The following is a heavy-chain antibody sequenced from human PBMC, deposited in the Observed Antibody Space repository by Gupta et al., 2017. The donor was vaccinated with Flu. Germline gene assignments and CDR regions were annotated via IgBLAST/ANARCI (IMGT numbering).Heavy chain of an antibody. J-gene: IGHJ6*02. CDR3: ARGDPPTTSGWHGNLHGMDV. Sequence: EVQLVESGGGLVKPGGSLRVPCAASGFPFTIYRMYWVRQAPGKGLEWVASISTSSSYIYYADSVRGRFTISRDNAKNSLYLQMNSLRAEDTAVYFCARGDPPTTSGWHGNLHGMDVWGQGTTVTVSS. CDR1: GFPFTIYR. CDR2: ISTSSSYI. D-gene: IGHD6-19*01. V-gene: IGHV3-21*01.